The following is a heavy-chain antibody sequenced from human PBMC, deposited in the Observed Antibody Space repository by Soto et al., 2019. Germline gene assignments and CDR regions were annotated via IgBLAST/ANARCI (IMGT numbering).Heavy chain of an antibody. V-gene: IGHV3-23*01. Sequence: EVHLLESGGGLVQPGGSLRLSCAASGFTFSSYAMIWVRQAPGKGLEWVSGIPTSGGHTYYADSVKGRFTISRDNSKNTLYLQMNSLRADDTAVYYCAKALWGVGAIVDNWGQGTLVTVSS. CDR2: IPTSGGHT. J-gene: IGHJ4*02. CDR3: AKALWGVGAIVDN. CDR1: GFTFSSYA. D-gene: IGHD1-26*01.